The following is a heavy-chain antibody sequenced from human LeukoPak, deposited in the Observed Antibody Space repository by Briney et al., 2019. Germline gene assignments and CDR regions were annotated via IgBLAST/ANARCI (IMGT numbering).Heavy chain of an antibody. D-gene: IGHD6-13*01. J-gene: IGHJ6*02. Sequence: GGSLRLSCAASGFTFSGSAMHWVRQPPGKGLEWVGRIRSKANSYATAYAASVKGRFTISRDDSKNTAYLQMNSLKTEDTAVYYCTRHVGDPGIAAAGYYYYGMDVWGQGTTVTVSS. CDR3: TRHVGDPGIAAAGYYYYGMDV. CDR1: GFTFSGSA. CDR2: IRSKANSYAT. V-gene: IGHV3-73*01.